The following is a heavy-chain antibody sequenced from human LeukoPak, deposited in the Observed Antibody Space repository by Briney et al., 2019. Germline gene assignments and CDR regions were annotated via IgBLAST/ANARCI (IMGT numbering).Heavy chain of an antibody. V-gene: IGHV3-23*01. CDR1: GFTFFSYP. CDR2: ISGSGGST. Sequence: GGSLRLSCAASGFTFFSYPMNWVRQAPGKGLWWVSAISGSGGSTYYADSVKGRLTISRDNPKHTLYLQINSLRAEDTAVYYCARDGEPRLDWYFDLWGRGTLVTVSS. CDR3: ARDGEPRLDWYFDL. J-gene: IGHJ2*01. D-gene: IGHD2-21*01.